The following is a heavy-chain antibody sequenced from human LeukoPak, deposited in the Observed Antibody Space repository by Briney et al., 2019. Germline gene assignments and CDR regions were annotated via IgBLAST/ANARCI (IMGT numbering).Heavy chain of an antibody. D-gene: IGHD5-18*01. CDR3: ARTTEGGYTYDYFYYYYMDV. Sequence: SETLSLTCTVSGGSISGYYWSWIRQPPGKGLEWIGYIYHSGTTNYNPSLKSRVTISVDTSKNQFSLKLSSVTAADTAVYYCARTTEGGYTYDYFYYYYMDVWGKGTTVTISS. V-gene: IGHV4-59*01. CDR1: GGSISGYY. CDR2: IYHSGTT. J-gene: IGHJ6*03.